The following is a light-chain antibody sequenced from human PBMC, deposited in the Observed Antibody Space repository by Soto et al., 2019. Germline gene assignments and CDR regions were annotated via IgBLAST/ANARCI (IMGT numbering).Light chain of an antibody. J-gene: IGLJ2*01. Sequence: QSVLTQPASVSGSPGQSITISCTGTSSDVGGYDYVSWYQQHPGKAPKLMIYQVSNRPSGVSNRFSGSKSSNTASLTISGLRAEDEADYYCSSSTSSRTLDVIFGGGTKLNVL. CDR1: SSDVGGYDY. V-gene: IGLV2-14*01. CDR2: QVS. CDR3: SSSTSSRTLDVI.